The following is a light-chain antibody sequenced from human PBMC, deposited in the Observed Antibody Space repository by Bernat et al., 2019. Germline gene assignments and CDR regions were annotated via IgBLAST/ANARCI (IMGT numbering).Light chain of an antibody. Sequence: IVLTQSPGTLSLSPGETATLSCGASQSVSSSYLAWYQHKPGQAPRLLIYRASTRATDIPARFSGSESGSEFTLTINGLQAEDFAVYHCQQYNHWPTFGQGTKLEIK. CDR3: QQYNHWPT. J-gene: IGKJ2*01. CDR1: QSVSSSY. CDR2: RAS. V-gene: IGKV3-15*01.